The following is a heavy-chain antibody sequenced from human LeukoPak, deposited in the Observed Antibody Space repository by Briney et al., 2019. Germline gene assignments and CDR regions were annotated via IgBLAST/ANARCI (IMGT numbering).Heavy chain of an antibody. V-gene: IGHV4-61*02. CDR2: IYTSGST. J-gene: IGHJ6*04. D-gene: IGHD3-10*01. Sequence: SETLSLTCTVSGGSISSGSYYWSWIRQPAGKGLEWIGRIYTSGSTNYNPSLKSRVTMSVDTSKNQFSLKLSSVTAADTAVYYCARDTSALWFGEVDVWGKGTTVTISS. CDR3: ARDTSALWFGEVDV. CDR1: GGSISSGSYY.